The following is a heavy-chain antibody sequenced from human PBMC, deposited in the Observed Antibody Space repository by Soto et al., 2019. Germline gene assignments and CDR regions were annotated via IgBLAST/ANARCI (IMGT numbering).Heavy chain of an antibody. Sequence: SVKVSCKASGGTLSSKVISWGGQAPGQGLEWMGGIIPIFGTTTYGEKFQGGVTITADDPTSTTYMGLSSLKSEDTALYYGARDPRMDLSGETCYYWWGQGTLVTVSS. V-gene: IGHV1-69*13. J-gene: IGHJ4*02. CDR1: GGTLSSKV. CDR3: ARDPRMDLSGETCYYW. CDR2: IIPIFGTT. D-gene: IGHD2-21*02.